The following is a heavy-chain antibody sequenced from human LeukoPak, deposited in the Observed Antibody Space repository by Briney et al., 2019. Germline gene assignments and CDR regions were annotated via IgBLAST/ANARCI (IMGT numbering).Heavy chain of an antibody. V-gene: IGHV4-30-4*08. CDR3: ARLTLQRDVFDI. CDR1: GGSISSGDYY. CDR2: IYYSGST. Sequence: PSETLSLTCTVSGGSISSGDYYWSWIRQPPGKGLEWIGYIYYSGSTYYNPSLKSRITISVDTSKNQFSLKLSSVTAADTAVYYCARLTLQRDVFDIWGQGTMVTVSS. J-gene: IGHJ3*02.